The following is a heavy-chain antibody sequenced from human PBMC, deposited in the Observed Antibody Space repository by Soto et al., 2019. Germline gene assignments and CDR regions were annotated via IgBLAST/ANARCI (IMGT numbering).Heavy chain of an antibody. V-gene: IGHV3-74*03. CDR1: GFSLSSYW. CDR2: LHSDGSTT. D-gene: IGHD2-2*02. CDR3: ARELPTTIRGGYYYSYGMDV. Sequence: GSLRLSCAASGFSLSSYWMHWVRQAPGKGLVWVSRLHSDGSTTTYADSAKGRFTISRDNAKNTLYLQMSSLRAEDTAVYYCARELPTTIRGGYYYSYGMDVWGQGTTVTVSS. J-gene: IGHJ6*02.